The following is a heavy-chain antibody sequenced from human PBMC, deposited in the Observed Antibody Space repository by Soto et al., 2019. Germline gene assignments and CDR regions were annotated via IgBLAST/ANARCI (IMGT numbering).Heavy chain of an antibody. CDR3: ARDPRRAFDWLLSYYFDY. Sequence: GGSLRLSCAASGFTFSSYGMHWVRQAPGKGLEWVAVIWYDGSNKYYADSVKGRFTISRDNSKNTLYLQMNSLRAEDTAVYYCARDPRRAFDWLLSYYFDYWGQGTLVTVSS. D-gene: IGHD3-9*01. CDR1: GFTFSSYG. CDR2: IWYDGSNK. J-gene: IGHJ4*02. V-gene: IGHV3-33*01.